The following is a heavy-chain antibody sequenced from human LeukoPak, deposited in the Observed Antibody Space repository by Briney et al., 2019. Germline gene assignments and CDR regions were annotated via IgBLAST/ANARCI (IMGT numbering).Heavy chain of an antibody. CDR1: GGTFSSYA. CDR3: AREERAAAGTIFDY. CDR2: IIPIFGTA. D-gene: IGHD6-13*01. V-gene: IGHV1-69*06. J-gene: IGHJ4*02. Sequence: SVKVSCKASGGTFSSYAISWVRQAPGQGLEWMGGIIPIFGTANYAQKFQGRVTITADKSTSTAYMELSSLRSEDTAVYYCAREERAAAGTIFDYWGQGTLVTVSS.